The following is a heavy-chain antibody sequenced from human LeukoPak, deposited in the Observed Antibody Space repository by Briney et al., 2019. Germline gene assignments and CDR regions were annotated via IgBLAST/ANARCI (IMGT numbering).Heavy chain of an antibody. CDR1: GGSISSYY. Sequence: TSETLSLTCTVSGGSISSYYWSWIRQPPGKGLEWIGYIYYSGRTNYNPSLKSRVTISVDTSKNQFSLKLSSVTAADTAVYYCARGVVAARFWFDPWGQGTLVTVSS. CDR2: IYYSGRT. D-gene: IGHD2-15*01. J-gene: IGHJ5*02. V-gene: IGHV4-59*01. CDR3: ARGVVAARFWFDP.